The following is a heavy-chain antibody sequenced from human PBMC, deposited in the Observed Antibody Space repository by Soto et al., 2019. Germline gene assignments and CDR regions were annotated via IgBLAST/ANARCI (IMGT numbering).Heavy chain of an antibody. V-gene: IGHV1-3*01. CDR1: GYTFTSYA. CDR3: ARLYSGYIGSRFDY. CDR2: INAGNGNT. Sequence: GASVKVSCKASGYTFTSYAMHWVRQAPGQRLEWMGWINAGNGNTKYSQKFQGRVTITRDTSASTAYMELSSLRSEDTAVYYCARLYSGYIGSRFDYWGQGTLVTVSS. J-gene: IGHJ4*02. D-gene: IGHD5-12*01.